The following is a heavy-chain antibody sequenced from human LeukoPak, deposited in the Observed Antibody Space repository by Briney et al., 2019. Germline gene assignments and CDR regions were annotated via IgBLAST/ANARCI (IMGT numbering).Heavy chain of an antibody. CDR3: ARLYSSSLGRVFDY. Sequence: PSETLSLTCTVSGGSISSGGYYWSWIRQPPGKGLEWIGYIYYSGSTNYSPSLKSRVTISVDTSKNQFSLKLSSVTAADTAVYYCARLYSSSLGRVFDYWGQGTLVTVSS. J-gene: IGHJ4*02. CDR1: GGSISSGGYY. V-gene: IGHV4-61*08. CDR2: IYYSGST. D-gene: IGHD6-13*01.